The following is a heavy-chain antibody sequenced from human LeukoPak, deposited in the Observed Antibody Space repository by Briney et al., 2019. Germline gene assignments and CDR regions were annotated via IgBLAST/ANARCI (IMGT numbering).Heavy chain of an antibody. CDR2: TYYRSKWYN. CDR3: ARNSGAVAGTGFDY. D-gene: IGHD6-19*01. V-gene: IGHV6-1*01. CDR1: WDSVSSNSAA. J-gene: IGHJ4*02. Sequence: SQTLSLTCAISWDSVSSNSAALNWISQSPSPGLEGLGRTYYRSKWYNDYAVSVKSRITINPDTSKNQFSLQLNSVTPEDTAVYYCARNSGAVAGTGFDYWGQGTLVTVSS.